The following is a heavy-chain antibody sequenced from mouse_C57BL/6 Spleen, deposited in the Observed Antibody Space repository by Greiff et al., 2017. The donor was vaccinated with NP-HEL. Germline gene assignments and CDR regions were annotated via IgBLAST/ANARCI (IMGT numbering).Heavy chain of an antibody. J-gene: IGHJ2*01. Sequence: QVQLQQPGAELVRPGTSVKLSCKASGYTFTSYWMHWVKQRPGQGLEWIGVIAPSDSYTNYNQKFKGKATLTVDTSSSTAYMQLSSLTSEDSAFDYCARTTTESDYWGQGTTLTVSS. D-gene: IGHD1-1*01. CDR3: ARTTTESDY. V-gene: IGHV1-59*01. CDR2: IAPSDSYT. CDR1: GYTFTSYW.